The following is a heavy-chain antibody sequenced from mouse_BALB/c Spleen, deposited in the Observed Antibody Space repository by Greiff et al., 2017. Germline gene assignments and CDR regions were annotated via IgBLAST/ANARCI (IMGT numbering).Heavy chain of an antibody. J-gene: IGHJ2*01. V-gene: IGHV5-17*02. CDR1: GFTFSSFG. Sequence: EVHLVESGGGLVQPGGSRKLSCAASGFTFSSFGMHWVRQAPEKGLEWVAYISSGSSTIYYADTVKGRFTISRDNPKNTLFLQMTSLRSEDTAMYYCARSSPARYYFDYWGQGTTLTVSS. D-gene: IGHD3-1*01. CDR2: ISSGSSTI. CDR3: ARSSPARYYFDY.